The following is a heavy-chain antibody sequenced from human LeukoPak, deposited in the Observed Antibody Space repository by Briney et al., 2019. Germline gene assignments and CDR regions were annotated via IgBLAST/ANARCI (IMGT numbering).Heavy chain of an antibody. J-gene: IGHJ4*02. CDR3: GRQGTTRYSYAPWCFDY. CDR1: GGSISSSSYY. CDR2: IYYSGST. V-gene: IGHV4-39*01. D-gene: IGHD5-18*01. Sequence: SETLSLTCTVSGGSISSSSYYWGWIRQPPGKGLEWIGSIYYSGSTYYNPSLKSRVTISVDTSKNQFSLKLSSVTAADTAGYYCGRQGTTRYSYAPWCFDYWGKGTLVTVPS.